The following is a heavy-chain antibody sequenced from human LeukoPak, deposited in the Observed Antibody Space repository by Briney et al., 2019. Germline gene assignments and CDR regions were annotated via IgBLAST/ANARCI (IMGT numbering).Heavy chain of an antibody. CDR3: TRRLDD. CDR1: GFTVSSSH. CDR2: LYSGGST. J-gene: IGHJ4*02. D-gene: IGHD3-16*01. V-gene: IGHV3-66*04. Sequence: PGGSLRLSCVASGFTVSSSHMTWVRQAPGKGLEWVSVLYSGGSTYYADSVKGRFTISRDNAQNSLYLQMNGLRVEDSAVYYCTRRLDDWGQGTLVTVSS.